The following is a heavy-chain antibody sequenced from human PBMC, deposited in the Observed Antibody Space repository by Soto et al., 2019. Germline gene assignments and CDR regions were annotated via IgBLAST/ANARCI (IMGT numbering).Heavy chain of an antibody. Sequence: ASVKVSCKASGYTFTSYYMHWVRQAPGQGLEWMGIINPSGGSTSYAQKFQCRVTMTRDTSTSTVYMELSSLRSEDTAVYYCARWGEDIVLAPAAMHYYYGMDVWGQGTTVTVSS. CDR2: INPSGGST. D-gene: IGHD2-2*01. V-gene: IGHV1-46*01. CDR3: ARWGEDIVLAPAAMHYYYGMDV. CDR1: GYTFTSYY. J-gene: IGHJ6*02.